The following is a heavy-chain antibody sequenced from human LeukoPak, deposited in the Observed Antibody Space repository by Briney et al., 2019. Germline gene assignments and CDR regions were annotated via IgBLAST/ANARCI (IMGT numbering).Heavy chain of an antibody. CDR1: GFIFSNYA. CDR2: ITSGGNT. J-gene: IGHJ5*01. CDR3: TKGRGSRVYTSSDS. Sequence: PGGSLRLSCAASGFIFSNYAMTWVPQAPGRGLQWVTTITSGGNTYYADSVKGRFTISRDNSKNTLYLQMNSLRAEDTAVYFCTKGRGSRVYTSSDSWGHGTLVTVSS. V-gene: IGHV3-23*01. D-gene: IGHD2-8*01.